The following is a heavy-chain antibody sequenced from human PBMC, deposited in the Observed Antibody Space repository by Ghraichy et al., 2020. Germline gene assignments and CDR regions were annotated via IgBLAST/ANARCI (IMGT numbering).Heavy chain of an antibody. CDR1: GGSISSSSYY. D-gene: IGHD6-13*01. CDR2: IYYSGST. J-gene: IGHJ6*03. V-gene: IGHV4-39*01. CDR3: ARLFGGYSSSWYGADYYYYYYMDV. Sequence: SETLSLTCTVSGGSISSSSYYWGWIRQPPGKGLEWIGSIYYSGSTYYNPSLKSRVTISVDTSKNQFSLKLSSVTAADTAVYYCARLFGGYSSSWYGADYYYYYYMDVWGKGTTVTVSS.